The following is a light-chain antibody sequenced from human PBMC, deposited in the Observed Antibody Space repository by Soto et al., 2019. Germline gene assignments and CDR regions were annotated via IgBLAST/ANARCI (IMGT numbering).Light chain of an antibody. CDR1: QSIRSER. CDR3: QEYDGAPIT. Sequence: EIALTQSPDTLSLSPGERATLSCRASQSIRSERLAWYQQKPGQTPRLVIFDASNRASGMPERFSGSGSGTDFTLTIARLEPEDFAVYYCQEYDGAPITFGLGTRWRL. V-gene: IGKV3-20*01. CDR2: DAS. J-gene: IGKJ5*01.